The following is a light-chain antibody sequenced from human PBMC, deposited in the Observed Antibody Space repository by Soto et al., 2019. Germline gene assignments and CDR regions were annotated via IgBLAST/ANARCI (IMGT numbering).Light chain of an antibody. CDR1: SSNIGAGYG. J-gene: IGLJ2*01. CDR2: GDS. V-gene: IGLV1-40*01. Sequence: QSVLTQPPSVSGAPGQRVTISCTGSSSNIGAGYGVHWYIQLPGTAPKLLVYGDSNRPSGVPDRFSGSKSDTSASLAITGLQAEDEADYYCATWDGSLPGEVFGGGTKLTVL. CDR3: ATWDGSLPGEV.